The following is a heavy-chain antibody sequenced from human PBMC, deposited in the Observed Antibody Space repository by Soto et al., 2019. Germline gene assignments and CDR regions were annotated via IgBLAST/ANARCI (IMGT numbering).Heavy chain of an antibody. D-gene: IGHD3-9*01. J-gene: IGHJ4*02. Sequence: GSLRLSCASSGFTVSINYMSWVRQAPGKGLEWVSVIYSGGSTYYADSVKGRFTISRDNAKNKLYLQMNSLGVEDTALYYCSYDTFGDKDFWGQGTPVTVSS. CDR1: GFTVSINY. CDR2: IYSGGST. V-gene: IGHV3-53*01. CDR3: SYDTFGDKDF.